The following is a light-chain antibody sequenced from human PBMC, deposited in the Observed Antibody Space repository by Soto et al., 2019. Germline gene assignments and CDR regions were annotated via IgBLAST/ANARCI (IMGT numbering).Light chain of an antibody. V-gene: IGLV2-14*01. CDR3: SSSTINNTGL. CDR2: EVS. CDR1: SSDVGGYNY. J-gene: IGLJ2*01. Sequence: QSALTQPASMSGSPGQSITISCTGTSSDVGGYNYVSWYQRHPGKAPKLMIYEVSNRPSGVSNRFSGSKSGNTASLTISGLQAEDEADYYCSSSTINNTGLFGGGTKLTVL.